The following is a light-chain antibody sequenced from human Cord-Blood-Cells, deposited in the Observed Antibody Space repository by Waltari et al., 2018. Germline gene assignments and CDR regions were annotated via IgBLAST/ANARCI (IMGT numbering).Light chain of an antibody. CDR3: QQSYSTPWT. CDR2: AAS. CDR1: QSISSY. V-gene: IGKV1-39*01. Sequence: IQMTQSPSSLSASVGDRVTITCRASQSISSYLNWYQQKPGKAPKLLIYAASSLQSGVPSRFSGSGSGTDFTLTISSLQPEDFATYYCQQSYSTPWTFCQGTKVEIK. J-gene: IGKJ1*01.